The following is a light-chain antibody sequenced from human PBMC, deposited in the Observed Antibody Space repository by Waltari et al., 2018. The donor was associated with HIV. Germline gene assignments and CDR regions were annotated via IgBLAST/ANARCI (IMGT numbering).Light chain of an antibody. V-gene: IGKV3-20*01. CDR1: PSVSSNY. CDR2: AAS. J-gene: IGKJ2*01. CDR3: QQYGTSPYT. Sequence: EHVLTQSPGTLSLSPGDRATLSCRASPSVSSNYLTWYQQRPVQAPRLLIYAASTRATAIPARFSGSGAGTAFTLTISRLEPEDFAVYYCQQYGTSPYTFGQGTKVEI.